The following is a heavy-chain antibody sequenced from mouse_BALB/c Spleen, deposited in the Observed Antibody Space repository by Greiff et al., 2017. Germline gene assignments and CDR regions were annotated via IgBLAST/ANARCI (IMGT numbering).Heavy chain of an antibody. J-gene: IGHJ1*01. CDR3: ARATVVAPYWYFDV. Sequence: EVKLMESGGGLVQPGGSLRLSCATSGFTFTDYYMSWVRQPPGKALEWLGFIRNKANGYTTEYSASVKGRFTISRDNSKSILYLQMNTLRAEDSATYYCARATVVAPYWYFDVWGAGTTVTVAS. CDR1: GFTFTDYY. V-gene: IGHV7-3*02. D-gene: IGHD1-1*01. CDR2: IRNKANGYTT.